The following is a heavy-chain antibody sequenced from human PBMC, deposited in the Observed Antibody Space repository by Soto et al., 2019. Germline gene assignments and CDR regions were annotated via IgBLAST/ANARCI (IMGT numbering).Heavy chain of an antibody. CDR1: GGSVSSGSYY. CDR3: ARSVVTAIPVGAFDI. D-gene: IGHD2-21*02. CDR2: IYYSGST. Sequence: QVQLQESGPGLVKPSETLSLTCTVSGGSVSSGSYYWSWIRQPPGKGLEWIGYIYYSGSTNYNPSLKSRVTISVDTSKNQFSLKLSSVTAADTAVYYCARSVVTAIPVGAFDIWGQGTMVTVSS. V-gene: IGHV4-61*01. J-gene: IGHJ3*02.